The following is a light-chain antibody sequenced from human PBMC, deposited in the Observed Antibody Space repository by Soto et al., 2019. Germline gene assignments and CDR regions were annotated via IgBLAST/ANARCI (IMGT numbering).Light chain of an antibody. J-gene: IGLJ1*01. CDR2: EVS. CDR3: TSYTTSRTFV. V-gene: IGLV2-14*01. CDR1: SSDVGGYKY. Sequence: QSALTQPASVSGSPGRSITISCTGTSSDVGGYKYVSWYQQYPGKVPKLMIYEVSNRPSGVSNRFSGSQPGNTASLTISGLQAEDEAEYYCTSYTTSRTFVFGTGTKVTVL.